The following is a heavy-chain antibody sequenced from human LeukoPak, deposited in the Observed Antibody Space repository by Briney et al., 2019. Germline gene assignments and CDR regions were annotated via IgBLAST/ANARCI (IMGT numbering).Heavy chain of an antibody. D-gene: IGHD6-19*01. J-gene: IGHJ1*01. CDR1: GGTFSSYA. V-gene: IGHV1-69*06. Sequence: PSASVKVSCKASGGTFSSYAISWVRQAPGQGLEWMGGIIPIFGTANYAQKFQGRVTITADKSTSTAYMEPSSLRSEDTAVYYCAREGRGSGFEYFQHWGQGTLVTVSS. CDR2: IIPIFGTA. CDR3: AREGRGSGFEYFQH.